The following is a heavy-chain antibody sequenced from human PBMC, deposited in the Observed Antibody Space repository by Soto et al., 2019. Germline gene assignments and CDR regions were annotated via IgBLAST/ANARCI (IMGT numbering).Heavy chain of an antibody. CDR2: INSDGSST. CDR3: VSEVPLDCSGGSCYQHYYYYGMDV. CDR1: GFTFSSYW. Sequence: PGGSLRLSCAASGFTFSSYWMHWVRQAPGKGLVWVSRINSDGSSTSYADSVKGRFTISRDNAKNTLYLQMNSLRAEDTAVYYCVSEVPLDCSGGSCYQHYYYYGMDVWGQGTTVTVSS. J-gene: IGHJ6*02. D-gene: IGHD2-15*01. V-gene: IGHV3-74*01.